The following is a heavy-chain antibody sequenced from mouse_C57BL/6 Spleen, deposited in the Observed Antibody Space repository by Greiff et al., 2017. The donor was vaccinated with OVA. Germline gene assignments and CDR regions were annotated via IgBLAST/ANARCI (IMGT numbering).Heavy chain of an antibody. D-gene: IGHD1-1*01. V-gene: IGHV1-81*01. CDR3: ASSEVLRY. Sequence: QVQLKQSGAELARPGASVKLSCKASGYTFTSYGISWVKQRTGQGLEWIGEIYPRSGNTYYNETFKGKATLTADKSSSTAYMELRSLTSEDSAVYFCASSEVLRYWGQGTTLTVSS. CDR2: IYPRSGNT. J-gene: IGHJ2*01. CDR1: GYTFTSYG.